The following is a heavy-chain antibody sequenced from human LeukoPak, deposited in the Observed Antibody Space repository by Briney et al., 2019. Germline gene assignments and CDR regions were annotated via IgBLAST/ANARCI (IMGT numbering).Heavy chain of an antibody. J-gene: IGHJ4*02. Sequence: GGSLRLSCTASGFTFGDYAMSWVRQAPGKGVKWVGFIRSKAYGGTTESAPSVKGRFTISRDDSKSIAYLQVNRLKTGDTAVYYCTRAVSGWTGYFDYWGQGTLVTVSS. CDR3: TRAVSGWTGYFDY. V-gene: IGHV3-49*04. CDR1: GFTFGDYA. CDR2: IRSKAYGGTT. D-gene: IGHD6-19*01.